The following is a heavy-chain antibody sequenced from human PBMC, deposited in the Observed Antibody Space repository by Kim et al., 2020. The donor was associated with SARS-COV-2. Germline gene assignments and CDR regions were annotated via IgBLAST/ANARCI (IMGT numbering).Heavy chain of an antibody. CDR3: ARGRKPRYGYAYDI. J-gene: IGHJ3*02. Sequence: SETLSLTCSVSGYSIIDYYWSWIRQPPGKELEFIGYIYSSGSTTYSPSLKSRVTMSVDTSKNHFSLTLNSVTAADTALYFCARGRKPRYGYAYDIWGQGT. CDR1: GYSIIDYY. CDR2: IYSSGST. D-gene: IGHD1-26*01. V-gene: IGHV4-4*09.